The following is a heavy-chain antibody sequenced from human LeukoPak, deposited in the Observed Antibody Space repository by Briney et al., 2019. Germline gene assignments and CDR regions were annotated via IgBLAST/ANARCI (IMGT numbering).Heavy chain of an antibody. V-gene: IGHV4-34*01. CDR1: GGSFSGYY. J-gene: IGHJ6*02. D-gene: IGHD2-2*02. CDR2: INHSGST. Sequence: SETLSLTCAVYGGSFSGYYWSWIRQPPGKGLEWIGEINHSGSTNYNPSLKSRVTISVDTSKNQFSLKLSSVTAADTAVYYCARIVVVPAAITNKYYYYYYGMDVWGQGTTVTVSS. CDR3: ARIVVVPAAITNKYYYYYYGMDV.